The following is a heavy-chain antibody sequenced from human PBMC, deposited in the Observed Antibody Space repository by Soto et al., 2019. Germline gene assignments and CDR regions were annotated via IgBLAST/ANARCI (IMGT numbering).Heavy chain of an antibody. Sequence: EVQLLESGGGLVQPGGSLRLSCAASGFTFSSYAMRWVRQAPVKGLELVSAISGSGGSTYYADSVKGRCTISRDNSKNTLYLQMNSLRAEDTAVYYCARRGSGSYYDYWGQGTLVTVSS. CDR1: GFTFSSYA. CDR2: ISGSGGST. CDR3: ARRGSGSYYDY. V-gene: IGHV3-23*01. D-gene: IGHD1-26*01. J-gene: IGHJ4*02.